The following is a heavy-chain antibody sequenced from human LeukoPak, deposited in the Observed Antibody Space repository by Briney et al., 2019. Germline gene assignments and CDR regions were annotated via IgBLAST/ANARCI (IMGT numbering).Heavy chain of an antibody. V-gene: IGHV4-30-2*01. J-gene: IGHJ5*02. CDR1: GGSISSGGYY. D-gene: IGHD3-16*01. CDR2: IYHSGST. CDR3: AIWGGKGDCNWFDP. Sequence: SETLSLTCTVSGGSISSGGYYWSWIRQPPGKGLEWIGYIYHSGSTYYHPSLKSRVTISVGRSKNQFSLKLSSVTAVDTAVYYCAIWGGKGDCNWFDPWGQGTLVTVSS.